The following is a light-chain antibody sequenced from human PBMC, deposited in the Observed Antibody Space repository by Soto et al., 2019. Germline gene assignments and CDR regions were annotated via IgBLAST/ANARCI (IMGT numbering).Light chain of an antibody. CDR1: QIIKTFY. CDR2: GVY. CDR3: QQYERWPPWT. V-gene: IGKV3-20*01. J-gene: IGKJ1*01. Sequence: IVLTQSPGTLSLSPGETATLSCRASQIIKTFYFGWYQQKPGQSPRLLIYGVYSRATGTPDRFSGSGSGTDFTLTISSLQSEDFAIYHCQQYERWPPWTFGQGTKVDIK.